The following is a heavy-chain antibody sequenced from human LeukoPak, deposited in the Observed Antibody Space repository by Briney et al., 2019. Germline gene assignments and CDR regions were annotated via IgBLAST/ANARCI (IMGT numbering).Heavy chain of an antibody. CDR1: GFTFSSYA. CDR2: IGGSGGST. CDR3: AKVETAAAATLRGFDY. J-gene: IGHJ4*02. Sequence: GRSLRLSCAASGFTFSSYAMSSVRQAPGKGLEWVSSIGGSGGSTYYADSVKGRFTISRDNSKNTLYLQINSLRAEDTAVYYCAKVETAAAATLRGFDYWGQGTLVTVSS. D-gene: IGHD6-13*01. V-gene: IGHV3-23*01.